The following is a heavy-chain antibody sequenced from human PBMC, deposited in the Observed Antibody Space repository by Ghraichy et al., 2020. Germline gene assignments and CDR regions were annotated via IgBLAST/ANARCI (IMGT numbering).Heavy chain of an antibody. D-gene: IGHD3-3*01. V-gene: IGHV3-20*01. CDR2: INWNGGST. J-gene: IGHJ4*02. CDR3: AGIMYYDFWSRYFPPDY. Sequence: GESLRLSCAASGFTFDDYGMSWVRQAPGKGLEWVSGINWNGGSTGYADSVKGRFTISRDNAKNSLYLQMNSLRAKETALYHCAGIMYYDFWSRYFPPDYWGQGTLVTVPS. CDR1: GFTFDDYG.